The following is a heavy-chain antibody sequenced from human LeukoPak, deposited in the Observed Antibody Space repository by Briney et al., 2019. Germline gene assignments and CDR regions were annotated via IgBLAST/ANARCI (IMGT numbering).Heavy chain of an antibody. Sequence: PGGSLRLSCAASGFTFSNYWMHWVRHPPGKGLEWVSRIYSDGSTTRYADSVKYRFTIARDNAKNTLFLQMNSLRAGDTAVYYCARDLGGGDAFDIWGQGTMVTVSS. CDR2: IYSDGSTT. V-gene: IGHV3-74*01. D-gene: IGHD3-16*01. CDR3: ARDLGGGDAFDI. J-gene: IGHJ3*02. CDR1: GFTFSNYW.